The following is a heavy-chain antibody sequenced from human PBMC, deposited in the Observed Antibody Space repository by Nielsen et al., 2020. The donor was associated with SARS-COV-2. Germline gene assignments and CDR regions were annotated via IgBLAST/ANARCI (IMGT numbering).Heavy chain of an antibody. Sequence: ASVKVSCKASGYTFTSYYMHWVRQAPGQGLEWMGRINPNSGGTNYAQKFQGGVTMTRDTSISTAYMELSRLRSDDTAVYYCARDERMVRGVIIFWGQGTLVTVSS. V-gene: IGHV1-2*06. CDR3: ARDERMVRGVIIF. J-gene: IGHJ4*02. D-gene: IGHD3-10*01. CDR2: INPNSGGT. CDR1: GYTFTSYY.